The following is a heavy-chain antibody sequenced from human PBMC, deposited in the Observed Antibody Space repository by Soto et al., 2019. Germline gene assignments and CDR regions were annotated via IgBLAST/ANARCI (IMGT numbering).Heavy chain of an antibody. D-gene: IGHD6-19*01. V-gene: IGHV1-69*12. Sequence: QVQLVQSGAEVKKPGSSVKVSCKASGGTFSSYAISWVRQAPGQGLEWMGGIIPIFGTANYAQKFQGRVTITADESTSTAYMELSSLRSEDTAVCYCAREGRLAVAGTVSFRYWGQGTLVAVSS. J-gene: IGHJ4*02. CDR2: IIPIFGTA. CDR3: AREGRLAVAGTVSFRY. CDR1: GGTFSSYA.